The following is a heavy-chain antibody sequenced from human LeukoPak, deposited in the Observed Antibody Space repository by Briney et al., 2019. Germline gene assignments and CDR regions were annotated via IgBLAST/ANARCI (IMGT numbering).Heavy chain of an antibody. CDR3: APRVVAIAAPFDY. Sequence: GGSLRLSCVGSGFTFSTYGMHWVRQTPGKGLEWVAFIRYDGSNKYYADSVKGRFTISRDNSKNTLYLQMNSLRAEDTALYYCAPRVVAIAAPFDYWGQGTLVTVSS. D-gene: IGHD2-21*01. J-gene: IGHJ4*02. V-gene: IGHV3-30*02. CDR1: GFTFSTYG. CDR2: IRYDGSNK.